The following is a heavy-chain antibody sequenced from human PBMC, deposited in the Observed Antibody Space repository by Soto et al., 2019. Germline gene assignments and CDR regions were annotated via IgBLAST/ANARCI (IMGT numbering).Heavy chain of an antibody. CDR1: GYTFSKYW. CDR3: ARQIYDSDTGPNFQYYFDS. CDR2: VYPGDSDT. J-gene: IGHJ4*02. D-gene: IGHD3-22*01. V-gene: IGHV5-51*01. Sequence: GESLKISCQASGYTFSKYWIAWVRQMPGKGLEYVGIVYPGDSDTRYSPSFQGQVTISVDTSTSTAYMQWSSLRASDTAMYYCARQIYDSDTGPNFQYYFDSWGQGTPVTVSS.